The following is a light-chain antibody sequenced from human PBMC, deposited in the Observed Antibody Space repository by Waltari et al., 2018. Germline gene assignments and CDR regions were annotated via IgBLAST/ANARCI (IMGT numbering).Light chain of an antibody. CDR3: CSYAGRYTFV. Sequence: SALTQPRSVSGSPGQSVTISCTATISDVGNYNSVSLYQQHPGKAPKLIIYEVTKRPSGVPDRLSGSKSGNTASLTISGLQAEDEADYYCCSYAGRYTFVFGTGTKVTVL. J-gene: IGLJ1*01. CDR1: ISDVGNYNS. V-gene: IGLV2-11*01. CDR2: EVT.